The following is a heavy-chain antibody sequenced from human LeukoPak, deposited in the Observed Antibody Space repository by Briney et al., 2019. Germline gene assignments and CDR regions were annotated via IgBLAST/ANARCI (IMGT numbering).Heavy chain of an antibody. CDR1: SGSVSSSSYY. CDR2: IYYSGST. D-gene: IGHD1-20*01. Sequence: TSETLSLTCTVSSGSVSSSSYYWGWIRQPPGKGLEWIGSIYYSGSTYYNPSLKSRVTISVDTSKNQFSLKLSSVTAADTAVYYCARDLGRITGTTDGDNWFDPWGQGTLVTVSS. J-gene: IGHJ5*02. CDR3: ARDLGRITGTTDGDNWFDP. V-gene: IGHV4-39*07.